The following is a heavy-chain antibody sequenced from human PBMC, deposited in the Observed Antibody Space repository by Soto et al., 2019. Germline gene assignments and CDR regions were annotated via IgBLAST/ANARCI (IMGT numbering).Heavy chain of an antibody. D-gene: IGHD2-2*01. CDR1: GGTFSSYA. J-gene: IGHJ4*02. V-gene: IGHV1-69*01. Sequence: QVQLVQSGAEVKKPGSSVKVSCKASGGTFSSYAISWVRQAPGQGLEWMGGIIPIFGTANYAQKFQGRVTITADESTSTAYMERSSLRSEDTAVYYCARGGGYCSSTSCYRRPFDYWGQGTLVTVSS. CDR2: IIPIFGTA. CDR3: ARGGGYCSSTSCYRRPFDY.